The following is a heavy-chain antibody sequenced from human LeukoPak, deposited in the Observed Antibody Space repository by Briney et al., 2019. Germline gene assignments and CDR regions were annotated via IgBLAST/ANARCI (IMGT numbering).Heavy chain of an antibody. CDR3: ARDHVVVVPAANRNWFDP. D-gene: IGHD2-2*01. J-gene: IGHJ5*02. CDR2: INPNSGGT. Sequence: ASVKVSCKASGYTFTGYYMHWVRQAPGQGLEWMGWINPNSGGTNYAQKLQGRVTMTTDTSTSTAYMELRSLRSDDTAVYYCARDHVVVVPAANRNWFDPWGQGTLVTVSS. CDR1: GYTFTGYY. V-gene: IGHV1-2*02.